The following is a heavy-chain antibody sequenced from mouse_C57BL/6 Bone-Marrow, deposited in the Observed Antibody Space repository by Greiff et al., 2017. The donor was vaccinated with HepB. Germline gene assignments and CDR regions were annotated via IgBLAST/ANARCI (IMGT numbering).Heavy chain of an antibody. J-gene: IGHJ2*01. CDR3: AKPFITTVVAPYYFDY. CDR1: GYTFTSYW. D-gene: IGHD1-1*01. V-gene: IGHV1-55*01. Sequence: QVQLQQSGAELVKPGASVKMSCKASGYTFTSYWITWVKQRPGQGLEWIGDIYPGSGSTNYNEKFKSKATLTVDTSSSTAYLQLSSLTSEDSAVYYCAKPFITTVVAPYYFDYWGQGTTLTVSS. CDR2: IYPGSGST.